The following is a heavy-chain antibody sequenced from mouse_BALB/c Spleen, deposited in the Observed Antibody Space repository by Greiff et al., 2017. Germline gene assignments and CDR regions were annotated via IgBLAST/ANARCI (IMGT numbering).Heavy chain of an antibody. CDR2: ISDGGSYT. CDR3: ARGPNWDFYAMDY. D-gene: IGHD4-1*01. J-gene: IGHJ4*01. CDR1: GFTFSDYY. Sequence: EVKLVESGGGLVKPGGSLKLSCAASGFTFSDYYMYWVRQTPEKRLEWVATISDGGSYTYYPDSVKGRFTISRDNAKNNLYLQMSSLKSEDTAMYYCARGPNWDFYAMDYWGQGTSVTVSS. V-gene: IGHV5-4*02.